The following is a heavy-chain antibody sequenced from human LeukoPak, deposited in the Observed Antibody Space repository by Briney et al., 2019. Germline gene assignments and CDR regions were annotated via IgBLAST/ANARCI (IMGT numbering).Heavy chain of an antibody. D-gene: IGHD2-21*01. CDR1: GFTFSNYA. CDR3: AKGKVNHDGALDA. J-gene: IGHJ3*01. CDR2: ISGSGINT. Sequence: GGSLTLSCAASGFTFSNYAMSWVRQAPGKGLQWVSGISGSGINTYYADSVKGRFTISRDNSKKTLYLQMNSLRAEDTAVYYCAKGKVNHDGALDAWGQGTLVTVSS. V-gene: IGHV3-23*01.